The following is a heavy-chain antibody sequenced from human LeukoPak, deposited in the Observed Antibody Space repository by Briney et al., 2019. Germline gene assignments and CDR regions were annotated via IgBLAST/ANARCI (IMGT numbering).Heavy chain of an antibody. Sequence: KTGGSLRLSCEASGFSFSSYNMDWVRQTPGKGLEWISSISSSSSYIYYADSVKGRFTISRDNAKNSLYLQMNSLRAEDTAVYYCARVRSPDDYVWGSYRYTMLNDAFDIWGQGTMVTVSS. V-gene: IGHV3-21*01. CDR1: GFSFSSYN. J-gene: IGHJ3*02. D-gene: IGHD3-16*02. CDR2: ISSSSSYI. CDR3: ARVRSPDDYVWGSYRYTMLNDAFDI.